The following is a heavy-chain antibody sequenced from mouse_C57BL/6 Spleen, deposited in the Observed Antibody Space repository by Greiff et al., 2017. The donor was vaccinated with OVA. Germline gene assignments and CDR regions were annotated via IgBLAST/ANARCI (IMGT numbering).Heavy chain of an antibody. CDR1: GYTFTSYW. CDR2: IDPSDSYT. D-gene: IGHD2-3*01. CDR3: ARGTDYDGYPWYFDV. V-gene: IGHV1-59*01. J-gene: IGHJ1*03. Sequence: QVQLQQPGAELVRPGTSVKLSCKASGYTFTSYWMHWVKQRPGQGLEWIGVIDPSDSYTNYNQKFKGKATLTVDTSSSTAYMPLSSLTSEDSAVYYGARGTDYDGYPWYFDVWGTGTTVTVSS.